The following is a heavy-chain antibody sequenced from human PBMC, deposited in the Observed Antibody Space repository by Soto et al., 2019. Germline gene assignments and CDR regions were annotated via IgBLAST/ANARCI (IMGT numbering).Heavy chain of an antibody. Sequence: QVQLVQSGAEVKSAGSSVKVSCKASGDTFNFYSINWVRQAPGLGLEWVGRVNPILSMSNYAQRFQGRVTMPADKATGTADMELRGLRSEDTAIYYCASNYGSGYRAFDSWGQGALVTVSS. V-gene: IGHV1-69*02. CDR3: ASNYGSGYRAFDS. CDR1: GDTFNFYS. J-gene: IGHJ4*02. CDR2: VNPILSMS. D-gene: IGHD3-10*01.